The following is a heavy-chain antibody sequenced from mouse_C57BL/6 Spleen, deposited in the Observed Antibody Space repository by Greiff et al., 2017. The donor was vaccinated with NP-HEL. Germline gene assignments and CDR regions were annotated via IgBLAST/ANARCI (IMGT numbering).Heavy chain of an antibody. CDR3: ARGAVVGPAMDY. CDR1: GYTFTSYW. D-gene: IGHD1-1*01. CDR2: IHPNSGST. Sequence: QVQLQQPGAELVKPGASVKLSCKASGYTFTSYWMHWVKQRPGQGLEWIGMIHPNSGSTNYNEKFKSKATLTVDKSSSTAYMQLSSLASEDSAVYYCARGAVVGPAMDYWGQGTSVTVSS. J-gene: IGHJ4*01. V-gene: IGHV1-64*01.